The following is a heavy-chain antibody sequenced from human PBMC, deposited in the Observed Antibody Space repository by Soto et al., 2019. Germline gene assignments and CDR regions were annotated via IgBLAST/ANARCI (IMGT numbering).Heavy chain of an antibody. CDR2: ISGSGGST. D-gene: IGHD5-18*01. CDR3: AKWGYSYGLTPPYFDI. CDR1: GFTFSSYA. V-gene: IGHV3-23*01. J-gene: IGHJ3*02. Sequence: GGSLRLSCAASGFTFSSYAMSWVRQAPGKGLEWVSAISGSGGSTYYADSVKGRFTISRDNSKNTLYLQMNSLRAEDTAVYYCAKWGYSYGLTPPYFDIWGQGTMVTVSS.